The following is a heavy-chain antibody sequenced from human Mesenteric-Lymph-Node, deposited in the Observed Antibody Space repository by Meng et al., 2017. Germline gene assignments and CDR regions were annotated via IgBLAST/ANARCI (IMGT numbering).Heavy chain of an antibody. V-gene: IGHV3-7*01. D-gene: IGHD3-10*01. Sequence: GGSLRLSCAASGFTFSAYWMNWVRQAPGKGLEWVANIKEDGSNKYYVDSVKGRFTISRDNAKNSLYLQMNSLRADDTAVYYCARDSRNTDYSDWGQGTLVTVLL. CDR2: IKEDGSNK. CDR1: GFTFSAYW. CDR3: ARDSRNTDYSD. J-gene: IGHJ4*02.